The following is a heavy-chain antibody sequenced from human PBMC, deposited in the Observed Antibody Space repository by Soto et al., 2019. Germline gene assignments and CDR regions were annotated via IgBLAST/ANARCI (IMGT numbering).Heavy chain of an antibody. CDR3: ARERPDSSGWVLDY. CDR2: IYRSGST. J-gene: IGHJ4*02. CDR1: GYSISSGYY. Sequence: KPSETLSLTCAVSGYSISSGYYWGWIRQPPGKGLEWIGSIYRSGSTYYNPSLKSRVTISVDTSKSQFSLKLSSVTAADTAVYYCARERPDSSGWVLDYWGQGTLVTVSS. V-gene: IGHV4-38-2*02. D-gene: IGHD6-19*01.